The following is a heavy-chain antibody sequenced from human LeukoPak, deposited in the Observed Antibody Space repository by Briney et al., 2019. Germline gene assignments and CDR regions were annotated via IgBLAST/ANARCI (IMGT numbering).Heavy chain of an antibody. J-gene: IGHJ6*02. CDR3: ARGCYSSGWYPLYYYYGMDV. CDR1: GGSFSGYY. V-gene: IGHV4-34*01. Sequence: SETLSLTCAVYGGSFSGYYWSWIRQPPGKGLEWIGEINHSGSTYYNPSLKSRVTISVDTCKNQFSLKLSSVTAADTAVYYCARGCYSSGWYPLYYYYGMDVWGQGTTVTVSS. D-gene: IGHD6-19*01. CDR2: INHSGST.